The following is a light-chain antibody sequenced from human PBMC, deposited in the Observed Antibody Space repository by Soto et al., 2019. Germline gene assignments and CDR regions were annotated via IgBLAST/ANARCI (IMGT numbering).Light chain of an antibody. Sequence: QSALTQPPSASGSPGQSVTISCTGTSSDVGRYNYVSWYQQHPGKAPKLMIYEVNKRPSGVPDRFSGSKSGNTASLTVSGLQAEDEADYYCSSYGGNNNVIFGGGTKVTVL. CDR2: EVN. CDR3: SSYGGNNNVI. J-gene: IGLJ2*01. V-gene: IGLV2-8*01. CDR1: SSDVGRYNY.